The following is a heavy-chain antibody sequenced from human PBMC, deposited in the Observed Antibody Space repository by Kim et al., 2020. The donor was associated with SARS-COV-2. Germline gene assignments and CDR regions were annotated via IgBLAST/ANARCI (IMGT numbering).Heavy chain of an antibody. J-gene: IGHJ5*02. CDR2: IKEDGSET. D-gene: IGHD3-22*01. V-gene: IGHV3-7*01. Sequence: GGSLRLSCVASGFTFSSYWMGWVRQAPGKGLEWVANIKEDGSETYYVDSVKGRFTISRDNAKNSLYLQINSLRPEDSGVYYCARDYDSSAYYYRSWGQGTLVTVSS. CDR3: ARDYDSSAYYYRS. CDR1: GFTFSSYW.